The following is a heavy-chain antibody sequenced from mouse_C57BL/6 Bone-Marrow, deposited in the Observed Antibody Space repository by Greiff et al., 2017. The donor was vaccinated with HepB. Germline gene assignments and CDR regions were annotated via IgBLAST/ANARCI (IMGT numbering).Heavy chain of an antibody. Sequence: QVQLQQSGAELVRPGASVTLSCKASGYTFTDYEMHWVKQTPVHGLEWIGAIDPETGGTAYNQKFKGKAILTADKSSSTACMELRSLTSEDSAVFYCTCSCYYARDCWGQGASETVSS. V-gene: IGHV1-15*01. J-gene: IGHJ4*01. CDR2: IDPETGGT. CDR3: TCSCYYARDC. CDR1: GYTFTDYE.